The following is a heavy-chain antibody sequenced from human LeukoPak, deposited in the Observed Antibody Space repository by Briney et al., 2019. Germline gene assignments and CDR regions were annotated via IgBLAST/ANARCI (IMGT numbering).Heavy chain of an antibody. CDR2: ISSNGGST. J-gene: IGHJ4*02. V-gene: IGHV3-64*01. CDR1: GFTFSSYA. D-gene: IGHD6-19*01. Sequence: PGGSLRLSCAASGFTFSSYAMHWVRRAPGKGLEYVSAISSNGGSTYYANSVKGRFTISRDNSKNTLYLQMGSLRAEDMAVYYCARESARAVAASGSFDYWGQGTLVTVSS. CDR3: ARESARAVAASGSFDY.